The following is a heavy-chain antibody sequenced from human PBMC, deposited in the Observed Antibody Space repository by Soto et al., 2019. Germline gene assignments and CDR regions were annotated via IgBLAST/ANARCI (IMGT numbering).Heavy chain of an antibody. Sequence: SETLSLTCTVSGGSISSYYWSWIRQPPGKGLEWIGYIYYSGSTNYNPSLKSRVTISVDTSKNQFSLKLSSVTAADTAVYYCAGKRIWFGELSVAFDIWGQGTMVTVSS. CDR2: IYYSGST. D-gene: IGHD3-10*01. CDR3: AGKRIWFGELSVAFDI. CDR1: GGSISSYY. J-gene: IGHJ3*02. V-gene: IGHV4-59*01.